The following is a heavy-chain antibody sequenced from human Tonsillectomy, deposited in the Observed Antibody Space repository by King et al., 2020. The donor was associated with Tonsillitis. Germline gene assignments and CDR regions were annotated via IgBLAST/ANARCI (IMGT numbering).Heavy chain of an antibody. CDR2: IYSNDFI. Sequence: QLVQSGGGLVQPGGSLRLSCAASGFSVITNSMNWVRQAPGKGLEWVSIIYSNDFIYYADSVKGRFTISRQNSDNTLYLQMNDLRGEDTAVYYCARANRWGLDSWGQGTLGSVSS. J-gene: IGHJ4*02. V-gene: IGHV3-53*04. CDR3: ARANRWGLDS. CDR1: GFSVITNS. D-gene: IGHD2-21*02.